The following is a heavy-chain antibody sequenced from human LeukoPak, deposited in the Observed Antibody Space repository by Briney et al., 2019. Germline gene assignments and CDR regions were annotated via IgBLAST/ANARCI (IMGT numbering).Heavy chain of an antibody. CDR3: AKVFRVATITLCDY. CDR1: GFTFSSYG. D-gene: IGHD5-12*01. V-gene: IGHV3-30*18. Sequence: GGSLRLSCAASGFTFSSYGMHWVRQAPGKGREWGAVISYDGSNKYYADSVKGRFTISRDNSKNTLYLQMNSLRAEDTAVYYCAKVFRVATITLCDYWGQGTLVTVSS. CDR2: ISYDGSNK. J-gene: IGHJ4*02.